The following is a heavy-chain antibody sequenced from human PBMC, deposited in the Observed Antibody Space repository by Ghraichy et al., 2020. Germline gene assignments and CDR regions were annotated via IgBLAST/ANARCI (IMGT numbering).Heavy chain of an antibody. Sequence: PETLSLTCKVSGGSITNYYWSWIRQPPGKGLEWIGYIYSSGSTNYNPSLKSRLTMSVDTSKNQLSLNLNSVTAADTAVYYCARHPSRAAPMSDWGQGTLVTVSS. J-gene: IGHJ4*02. D-gene: IGHD2-15*01. V-gene: IGHV4-59*08. CDR1: GGSITNYY. CDR3: ARHPSRAAPMSD. CDR2: IYSSGST.